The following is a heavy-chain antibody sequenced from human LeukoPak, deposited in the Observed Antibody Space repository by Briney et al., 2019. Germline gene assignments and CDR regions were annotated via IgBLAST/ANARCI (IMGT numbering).Heavy chain of an antibody. D-gene: IGHD3-22*01. CDR1: DGSFSGYY. Sequence: SETLSLTCAVYDGSFSGYYWSWIRQPPGKGLEWIGEINHSGSTNYNPSLKSRVTISVDTSKNQFSLKLSSVTAADTAVYYCARGQNYYYDSSGYFDYWGQGTLVTVSS. V-gene: IGHV4-34*01. CDR2: INHSGST. CDR3: ARGQNYYYDSSGYFDY. J-gene: IGHJ4*02.